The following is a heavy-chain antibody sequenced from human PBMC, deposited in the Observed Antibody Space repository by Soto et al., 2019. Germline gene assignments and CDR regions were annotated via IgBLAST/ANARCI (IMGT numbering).Heavy chain of an antibody. CDR3: ARSREFDY. Sequence: TLSLTCGVSGGSLSGATYSGNWIRQPPGKGLEWIGYIFPSGTTYYNPSLKSRVTISIDVSKNQFSLSLRSLTAADTAVYYCARSREFDYWSQGTLVTVSS. J-gene: IGHJ4*02. V-gene: IGHV4-30-2*01. CDR2: IFPSGTT. CDR1: GGSLSGATYS.